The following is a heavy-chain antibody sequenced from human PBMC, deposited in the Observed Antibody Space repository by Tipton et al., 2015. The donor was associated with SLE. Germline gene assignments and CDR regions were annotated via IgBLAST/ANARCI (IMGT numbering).Heavy chain of an antibody. D-gene: IGHD6-6*01. CDR2: IFTSGNT. Sequence: LRLSCNVSGDSIDSGRHYWSWIQQPAGKGLEWIGRIFTSGNTNYNPSLKSRITISVDTSKNQFFLKLSSVTAADTALYYCAREESSSWFPDAFDIWGQGTMVTVSS. J-gene: IGHJ3*02. CDR1: GDSIDSGRHY. V-gene: IGHV4-61*02. CDR3: AREESSSWFPDAFDI.